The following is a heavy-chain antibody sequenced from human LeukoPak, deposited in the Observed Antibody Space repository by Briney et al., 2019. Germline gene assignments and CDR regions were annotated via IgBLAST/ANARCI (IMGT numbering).Heavy chain of an antibody. CDR2: IYHSGST. V-gene: IGHV4-59*12. Sequence: SETLSLTCTVSGGSISSYYWSWIRQPPGKGLEWIGYIYHSGSTYYNPSLKSRVTISVDRSKNQFSLKLSSVTAADTAVYYCARSYTVTKGAFDIWGQGTMVTVSS. D-gene: IGHD4-17*01. CDR1: GGSISSYY. CDR3: ARSYTVTKGAFDI. J-gene: IGHJ3*02.